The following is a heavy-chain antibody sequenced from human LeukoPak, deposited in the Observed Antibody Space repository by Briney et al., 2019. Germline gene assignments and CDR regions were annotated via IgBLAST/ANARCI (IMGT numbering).Heavy chain of an antibody. CDR2: IYSGGST. Sequence: GGSLRLSCAASGFTVSSNYMSWVRRAPGKGLEWVSVIYSGGSTYYTDSVKGRFTISRDNSKNTLYLQMNSLRAEDTAVYYCAKDYYEYSGCDYWGQGTLVTVSS. CDR3: AKDYYEYSGCDY. J-gene: IGHJ4*02. D-gene: IGHD5-12*01. CDR1: GFTVSSNY. V-gene: IGHV3-53*01.